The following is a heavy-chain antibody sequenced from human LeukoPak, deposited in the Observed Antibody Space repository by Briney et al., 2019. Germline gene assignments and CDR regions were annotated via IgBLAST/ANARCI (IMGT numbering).Heavy chain of an antibody. J-gene: IGHJ6*02. CDR1: GFTFSSYA. D-gene: IGHD3-16*01. CDR2: ISGSGGST. V-gene: IGHV3-23*01. CDR3: TRRSGYYGMDV. Sequence: PGGSLRLSCAASGFTFSSYAMSWVRQAPGKGLEWVSAISGSGGSTYYADSVKGRFTISRDNSKNTLYLQMNSLKTEDTAVYYCTRRSGYYGMDVWGQGTTVTVSS.